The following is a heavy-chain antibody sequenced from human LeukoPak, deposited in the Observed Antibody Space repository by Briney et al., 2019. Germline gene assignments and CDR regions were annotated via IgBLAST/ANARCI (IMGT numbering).Heavy chain of an antibody. CDR1: GGTFSSYA. J-gene: IGHJ4*02. CDR3: ARDLILQQLAH. Sequence: ASVKVSCKASGGTFSSYAISWVRQAPGQGLEWMGWISAYNGNTNYAQKLQGRVTMTTDTSTSTAYMELRSLRPDDTAVYYCARDLILQQLAHWGQGTLVTVSS. V-gene: IGHV1-18*01. CDR2: ISAYNGNT. D-gene: IGHD6-13*01.